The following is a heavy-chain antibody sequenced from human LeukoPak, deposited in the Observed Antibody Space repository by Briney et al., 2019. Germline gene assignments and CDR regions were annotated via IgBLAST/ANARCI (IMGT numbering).Heavy chain of an antibody. CDR1: GFTGSNNY. Sequence: GGSLRLSCAASGFTGSNNYMSWVRQAPGKGLEWVSAIHSSGGTYYADSVKGRFIISRDTSKNTLYLQINSLRVEDTAVYYCIVFGDSNHWGQGTLVTVSS. V-gene: IGHV3-53*01. D-gene: IGHD4-17*01. CDR3: IVFGDSNH. CDR2: IHSSGGT. J-gene: IGHJ5*02.